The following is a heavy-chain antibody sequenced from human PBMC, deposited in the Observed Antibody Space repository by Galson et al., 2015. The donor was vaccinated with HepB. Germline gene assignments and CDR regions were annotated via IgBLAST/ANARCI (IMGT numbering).Heavy chain of an antibody. J-gene: IGHJ4*02. V-gene: IGHV3-7*03. Sequence: SLRLSCAASGFTFSSYWMSWVRQAPGKGLEWVANIKQDGSEKYYVDSVKGRFTISRDNAKNSLYLQMNSLRAEDTAVYYCAREKHFWSGYYWAKRPPLEGPIDYWGQGTLVTVSS. CDR3: AREKHFWSGYYWAKRPPLEGPIDY. CDR1: GFTFSSYW. CDR2: IKQDGSEK. D-gene: IGHD3-3*02.